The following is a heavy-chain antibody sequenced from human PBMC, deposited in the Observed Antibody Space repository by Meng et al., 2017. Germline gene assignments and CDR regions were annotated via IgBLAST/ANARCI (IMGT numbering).Heavy chain of an antibody. D-gene: IGHD5-18*01. Sequence: SETLSLTCTVSGGSISSSSYYWGWIRQPPGKGLEWIGSIYYSGSTYYNPSLKSRVTISVDTSKNQFSLKLSSVTAADTAVYYCARVRKWYFSGYSYGFTALETQYYFDYWGQGTLVTVSS. CDR1: GGSISSSSYY. CDR2: IYYSGST. J-gene: IGHJ4*02. CDR3: ARVRKWYFSGYSYGFTALETQYYFDY. V-gene: IGHV4-39*07.